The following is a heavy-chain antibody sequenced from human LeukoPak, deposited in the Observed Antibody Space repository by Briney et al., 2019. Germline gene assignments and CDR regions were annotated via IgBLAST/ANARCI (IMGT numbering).Heavy chain of an antibody. CDR2: ISHSGST. Sequence: SETLSLTCAVYGGSLSGYYWPWIRQPPGKGLEWIGGISHSGSTDYNPSLKSRLTISLDTSKSQFFLNLSSVTAADTAVYYCSRGFCSGDCSPPFDPWGQGTLVTVSS. CDR1: GGSLSGYY. V-gene: IGHV4-34*01. J-gene: IGHJ5*02. CDR3: SRGFCSGDCSPPFDP. D-gene: IGHD2-21*02.